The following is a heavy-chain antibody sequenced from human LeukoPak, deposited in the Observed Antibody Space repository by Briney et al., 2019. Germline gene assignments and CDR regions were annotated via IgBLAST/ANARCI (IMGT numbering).Heavy chain of an antibody. CDR2: ISSSSSYI. V-gene: IGHV3-21*01. D-gene: IGHD3-16*02. Sequence: PGGSLRLSCAASGFTFSSYSMNWVRQAPGKGLEWVSSISSSSSYIYYADSVKGRLTISRDNAKNSLYLQMNSLRAEDTAVYYCARVSYYDYVWGSYLNYWGQGTLVTVSS. CDR1: GFTFSSYS. J-gene: IGHJ4*02. CDR3: ARVSYYDYVWGSYLNY.